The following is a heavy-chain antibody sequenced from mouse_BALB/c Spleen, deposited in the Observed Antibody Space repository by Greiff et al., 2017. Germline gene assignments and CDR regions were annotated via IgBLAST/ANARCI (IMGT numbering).Heavy chain of an antibody. CDR2: ISSGSSTI. D-gene: IGHD2-3*01. Sequence: EVHLVESGGGLVQPGGSRKLSCAASGFTFSSFGMHWVRQAPEKGLEWVAYISSGSSTIYYADTVKGRFTISRDNPKNTLFLQVTSLRSEDTAMYYCARGGDGYFSDYFDYWGQGTTLTVSS. V-gene: IGHV5-17*02. J-gene: IGHJ2*01. CDR1: GFTFSSFG. CDR3: ARGGDGYFSDYFDY.